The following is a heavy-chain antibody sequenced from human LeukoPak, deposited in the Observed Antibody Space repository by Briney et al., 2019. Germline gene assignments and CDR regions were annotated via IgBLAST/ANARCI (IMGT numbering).Heavy chain of an antibody. CDR3: ARVRGDFETD. V-gene: IGHV4-59*01. J-gene: IGHJ1*01. D-gene: IGHD3-16*01. CDR1: GGSISSYY. CDR2: RYYSAST. Sequence: SETLSLTCSVSGGSISSYYWTWIRQPPGKGLEWIGYRYYSASTTYNPSLKSRVTISVDTSKSQFSLKLISVTAADTAIYYCARVRGDFETDWGQGTLVTVSS.